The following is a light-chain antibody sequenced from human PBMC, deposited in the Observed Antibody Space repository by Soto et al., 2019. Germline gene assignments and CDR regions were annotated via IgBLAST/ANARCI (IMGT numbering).Light chain of an antibody. CDR2: DAS. V-gene: IGKV1-12*01. Sequence: DIRLTQSAYSVSASVGDRVTINCRASQDLXSWLVWYQQKPGKAPELLXDDASILQIGCPSRFSGSGSGTDFTRTISSLQPDYFATYYWQQSYRTMWTFGQGTKVDIK. CDR3: QQSYRTMWT. CDR1: QDLXSW. J-gene: IGKJ1*01.